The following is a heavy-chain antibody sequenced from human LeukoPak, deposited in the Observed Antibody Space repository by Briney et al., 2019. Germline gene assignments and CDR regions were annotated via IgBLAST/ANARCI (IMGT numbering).Heavy chain of an antibody. CDR1: GGSITTSDYY. Sequence: PSETLSLTCTVSGGSITTSDYYWNWIRQPAGKGLEWIGRSSFSGDTDYNPSLRSRVTISADTSKNQLSLKLTSVTAADTAVYYCARDVKIGATWNYILGNFDYWGQGTLVSVSS. D-gene: IGHD1-7*01. J-gene: IGHJ4*02. CDR2: SSFSGDT. V-gene: IGHV4-61*02. CDR3: ARDVKIGATWNYILGNFDY.